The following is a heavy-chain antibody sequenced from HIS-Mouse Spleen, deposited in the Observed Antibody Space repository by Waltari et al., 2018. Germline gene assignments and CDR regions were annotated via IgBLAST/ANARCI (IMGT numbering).Heavy chain of an antibody. D-gene: IGHD6-6*01. Sequence: EVQLVESGGGLVKPGGSLRLSCAASGFTFSSYSMNWVRQAPGKGLEWVSSISISSSYIYYADSVKGRFTISRDNAKNSLYLQMNSLRAEDTAVYYCARDRDSSSSNWFDPWGQGTLVTVSS. CDR2: ISISSSYI. V-gene: IGHV3-21*01. CDR1: GFTFSSYS. J-gene: IGHJ5*02. CDR3: ARDRDSSSSNWFDP.